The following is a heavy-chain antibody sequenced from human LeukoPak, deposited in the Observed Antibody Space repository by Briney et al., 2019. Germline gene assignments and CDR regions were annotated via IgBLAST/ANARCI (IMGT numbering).Heavy chain of an antibody. CDR3: ARVLAETTAGFYY. Sequence: GESLKISCKGCGYSFTSYWIAWVRQMPGKGLEWMGIIYPGNSGTRYSPSFQGQVTISADRSISTAYLQWSSLKASDTAMYYCARVLAETTAGFYYWGQGTLVTVSS. CDR2: IYPGNSGT. V-gene: IGHV5-51*01. CDR1: GYSFTSYW. D-gene: IGHD1-7*01. J-gene: IGHJ4*02.